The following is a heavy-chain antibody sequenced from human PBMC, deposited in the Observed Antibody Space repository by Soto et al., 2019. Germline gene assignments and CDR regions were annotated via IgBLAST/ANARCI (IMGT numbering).Heavy chain of an antibody. CDR2: ISYDGSNK. Sequence: GGSLRLSCAASGFTFSSYAMPWVRQAPGKGLEWVAVISYDGSNKYYADSVKGRFTISRDNSKNTLYLQMNSLRAEDTAVYYYARSQQPIYWGQGTLVTVSS. CDR1: GFTFSSYA. J-gene: IGHJ4*02. CDR3: ARSQQPIY. V-gene: IGHV3-30-3*01. D-gene: IGHD1-1*01.